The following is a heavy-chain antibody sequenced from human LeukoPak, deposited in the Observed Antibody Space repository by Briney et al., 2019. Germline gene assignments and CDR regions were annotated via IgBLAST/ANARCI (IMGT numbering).Heavy chain of an antibody. Sequence: SQTLSLTCAISGDSFSSNSVAWNWIRQSPSRGLEWLGRTYYRSKWNNDYAVSVNSRITINPDTDKNQFSLQLNSVTPEDTAVYYCARGRANFDYWGQGTLVTVSS. J-gene: IGHJ4*02. CDR2: TYYRSKWNN. V-gene: IGHV6-1*01. CDR3: ARGRANFDY. CDR1: GDSFSSNSVA.